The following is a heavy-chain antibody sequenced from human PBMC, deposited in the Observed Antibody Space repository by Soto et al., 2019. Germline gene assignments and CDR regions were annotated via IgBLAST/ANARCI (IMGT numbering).Heavy chain of an antibody. J-gene: IGHJ3*02. V-gene: IGHV3-33*01. CDR2: IWYDGSNK. Sequence: HPGGSLRLSCAASGFTFSSYGMHWVRQAPGKGLEWVAVIWYDGSNKYYADSVKGRFTISRDNSKNTLYLQMNSLGAEDTAVYYCARDITPYGSGSYYISAFDIWGQGTMVTVSS. CDR1: GFTFSSYG. D-gene: IGHD3-10*01. CDR3: ARDITPYGSGSYYISAFDI.